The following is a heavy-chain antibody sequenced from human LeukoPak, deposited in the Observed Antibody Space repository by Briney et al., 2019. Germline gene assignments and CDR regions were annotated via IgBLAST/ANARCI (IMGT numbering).Heavy chain of an antibody. CDR3: ARGLLEDFWSGHARYYYYYMDV. J-gene: IGHJ6*03. D-gene: IGHD3-3*01. V-gene: IGHV1-2*02. CDR1: GYTFTGYY. Sequence: GASVKVSCKASGYTFTGYYMHWVRQAPGQGLEWMGWINPNSGGTNYAQKFQGRVTMTRDTSISTAYMELSRLRSEDTAVYYCARGLLEDFWSGHARYYYYYMDVWGKGTTVTVSS. CDR2: INPNSGGT.